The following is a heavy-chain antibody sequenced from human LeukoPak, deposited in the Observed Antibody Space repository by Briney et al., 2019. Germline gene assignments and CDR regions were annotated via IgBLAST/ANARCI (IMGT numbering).Heavy chain of an antibody. CDR3: ARGRDGYRA. D-gene: IGHD5-24*01. Sequence: PSETLSLTCTVAGGSISSYYWSWIRQPPGKGLEWIGYIYYSGSTNYNPSLKSRVTISVDTSKNQFSLKLSSVTAADTAVYYWARGRDGYRAWGQGTLVTVSS. CDR2: IYYSGST. V-gene: IGHV4-59*01. J-gene: IGHJ4*02. CDR1: GGSISSYY.